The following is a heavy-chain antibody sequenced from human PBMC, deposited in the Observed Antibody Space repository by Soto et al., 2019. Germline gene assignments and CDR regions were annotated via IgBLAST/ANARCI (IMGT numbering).Heavy chain of an antibody. CDR3: AGGTDGKKVAY. V-gene: IGHV4-61*03. Sequence: SETLSLTCTVSGGSVSSEHYYWNWIRQPPGKGLEWVGYFYYTGSTNYNPSLESRLTMSVDMSKNHFSLKLTSVTAADTAVYYCAGGTDGKKVAYWGQGTLVTVSS. CDR1: GGSVSSEHYY. CDR2: FYYTGST. D-gene: IGHD5-12*01. J-gene: IGHJ4*02.